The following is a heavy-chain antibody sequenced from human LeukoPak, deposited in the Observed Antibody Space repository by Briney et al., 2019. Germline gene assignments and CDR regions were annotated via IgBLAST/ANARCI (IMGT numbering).Heavy chain of an antibody. CDR1: GFTFSSYW. CDR2: INSDGSST. Sequence: PGGSLRLSCAASGFTFSSYWMHWVRQAPGKGLVWVSCINSDGSSTSYADSVKGRFTISRDNAKNTLYLQMNSLRAEDTAVYYCARASGYSSSWYYFDYWGQGTLVTVSS. V-gene: IGHV3-74*01. J-gene: IGHJ4*02. D-gene: IGHD6-13*01. CDR3: ARASGYSSSWYYFDY.